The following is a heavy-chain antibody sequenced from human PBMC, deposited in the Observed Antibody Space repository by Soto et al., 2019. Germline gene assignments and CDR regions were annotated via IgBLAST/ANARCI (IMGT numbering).Heavy chain of an antibody. Sequence: QVQLVQSGAEVKPGSSVKVSCKASGGTFSSYAISWVRQAPGQGLEWMGGIIPIFGTANYAQKFQGRVTITADESPSTAYMELSSLRSEDTAVYYCALGYCSGGSCSYYGMDVWGQGTTVTVSS. CDR3: ALGYCSGGSCSYYGMDV. CDR2: IIPIFGTA. D-gene: IGHD2-15*01. V-gene: IGHV1-69*01. J-gene: IGHJ6*02. CDR1: GGTFSSYA.